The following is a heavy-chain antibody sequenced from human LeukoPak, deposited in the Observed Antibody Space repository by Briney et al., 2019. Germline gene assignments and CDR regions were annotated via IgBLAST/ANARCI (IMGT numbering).Heavy chain of an antibody. J-gene: IGHJ4*02. Sequence: PSQTLSLTCTVSGGSISSGGYYWSWIRQHPGKGLEWIGYIYYSGSTYYNPSLKSRVTISVDTSKIQFSLKLSSVTAADTAVYYCARDSRLYSSSWYGYFDYWGQGTLVTVSS. D-gene: IGHD6-13*01. CDR3: ARDSRLYSSSWYGYFDY. V-gene: IGHV4-31*03. CDR1: GGSISSGGYY. CDR2: IYYSGST.